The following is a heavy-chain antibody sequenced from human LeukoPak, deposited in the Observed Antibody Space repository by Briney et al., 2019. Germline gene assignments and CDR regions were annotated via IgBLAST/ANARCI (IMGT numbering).Heavy chain of an antibody. D-gene: IGHD3-22*01. CDR1: GGSISSYY. CDR2: IYYSGST. Sequence: SETLSLTCTVSGGSISSYYWSWIRQPPGKGLEWIGYIYYSGSTNYNPSLKSRVTISVDTSKNQFSLKLSSVTAADTAVYYCAEGGTYDSSGYSFDYWGQGTLVTVSS. J-gene: IGHJ4*02. CDR3: AEGGTYDSSGYSFDY. V-gene: IGHV4-59*08.